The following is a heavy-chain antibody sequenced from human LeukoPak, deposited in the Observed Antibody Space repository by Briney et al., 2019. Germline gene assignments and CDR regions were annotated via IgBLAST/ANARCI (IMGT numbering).Heavy chain of an antibody. J-gene: IGHJ6*02. CDR3: AREGYYYDSSGYRPYYYGMDV. D-gene: IGHD3-22*01. V-gene: IGHV3-30*03. CDR2: ISYDGSNK. Sequence: GRSLRLSCAASGFTFSSYGMHWVRQAPGKGLEWVAVISYDGSNKYYADSVKGRFTISRDNAKNSLYLQMNSLRAEDTAVYYCAREGYYYDSSGYRPYYYGMDVWGQGTLVTVSS. CDR1: GFTFSSYG.